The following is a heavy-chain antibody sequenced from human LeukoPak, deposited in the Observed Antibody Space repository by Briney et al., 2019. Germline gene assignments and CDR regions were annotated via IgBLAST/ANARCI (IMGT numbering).Heavy chain of an antibody. CDR1: GYSFTSYW. D-gene: IGHD3-22*01. CDR2: IYPGGSDT. CDR3: ARLHRGLYDSSGYDCWFDP. J-gene: IGHJ5*02. V-gene: IGHV5-51*01. Sequence: GESLKISCKGSGYSFTSYWIGWVRQMPGKGLEWMGIIYPGGSDTRYSPSFQGQVTISADKSISTAYLQWSSLKASDTAMYYCARLHRGLYDSSGYDCWFDPWGQGTLVTVSS.